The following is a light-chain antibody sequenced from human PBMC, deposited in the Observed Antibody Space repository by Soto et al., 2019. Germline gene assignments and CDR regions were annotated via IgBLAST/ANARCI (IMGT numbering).Light chain of an antibody. V-gene: IGKV3-20*01. CDR1: QSVSSSY. CDR3: QQYGSSRT. Sequence: EIVLTQSPGTLSLSPGERATLSCRASQSVSSSYLAWYQQKPGQAPRLLIYGASSRAPGIPDRFSDSGSGTDFTLTISRLEPEDFAVYYCQQYGSSRTFGQGTKV. CDR2: GAS. J-gene: IGKJ1*01.